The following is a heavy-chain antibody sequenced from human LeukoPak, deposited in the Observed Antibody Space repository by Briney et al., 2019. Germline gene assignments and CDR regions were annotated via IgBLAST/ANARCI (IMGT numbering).Heavy chain of an antibody. CDR3: ARDRYCSSTSCYSWFDP. D-gene: IGHD2-2*01. V-gene: IGHV4-4*07. Sequence: PSETLSLTCTVSGGSISSYYWSWIRQPAGKGLEWIGRIYTSGSTNYNPSLKSRVTMSVDTSKNQFSLKLSSVTAADTAVYYCARDRYCSSTSCYSWFDPWGQGTLVTVSS. J-gene: IGHJ5*02. CDR1: GGSISSYY. CDR2: IYTSGST.